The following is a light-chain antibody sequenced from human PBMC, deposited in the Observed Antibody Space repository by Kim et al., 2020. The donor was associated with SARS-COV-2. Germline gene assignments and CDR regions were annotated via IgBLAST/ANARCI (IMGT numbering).Light chain of an antibody. CDR3: SSYTSSSTWV. Sequence: QSALTQPPSVSGSPGQSVTISCTGTSSDVGSYNRVSWYQQPPGTAPKLMIYEVSNRPSGVPDRFSGSKSGNTASLTISGLQAEDEADYYCSSYTSSSTWVFGGRTQLTVL. CDR1: SSDVGSYNR. CDR2: EVS. V-gene: IGLV2-18*02. J-gene: IGLJ3*02.